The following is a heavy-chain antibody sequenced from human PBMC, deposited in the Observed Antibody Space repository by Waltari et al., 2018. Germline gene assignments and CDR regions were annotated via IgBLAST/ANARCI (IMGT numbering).Heavy chain of an antibody. CDR2: IYTSGST. V-gene: IGHV4-61*02. Sequence: QVQLQESGPGLVKPSQTLSLTCTVSVGSISSGSYYWSWIRPPPGKGLEWIGRIYTSGSTNYNPSLKSRVTISVDTSKNQFSLKLSSVTAADTAVYYCARAPYDYVWGSYRLDYWGQGTLVTVSS. CDR3: ARAPYDYVWGSYRLDY. D-gene: IGHD3-16*02. J-gene: IGHJ4*02. CDR1: VGSISSGSYY.